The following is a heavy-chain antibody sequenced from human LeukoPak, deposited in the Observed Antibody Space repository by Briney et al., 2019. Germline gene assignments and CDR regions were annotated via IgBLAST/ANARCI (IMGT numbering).Heavy chain of an antibody. CDR2: INWNGGST. CDR3: AKNSGGSCYSPPDY. D-gene: IGHD2-15*01. V-gene: IGHV3-20*04. CDR1: GFTFDDYG. Sequence: GGSLRLSCAASGFTFDDYGMSWVRQAPGKGLEWVSGINWNGGSTGYADSVKGRFTISRDNSKNTLYLQMNSLRGEDTAVYYCAKNSGGSCYSPPDYWGQGTLVTVSS. J-gene: IGHJ4*02.